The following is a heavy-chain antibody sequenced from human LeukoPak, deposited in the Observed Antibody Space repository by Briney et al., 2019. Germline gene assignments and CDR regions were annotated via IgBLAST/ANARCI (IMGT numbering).Heavy chain of an antibody. CDR3: ARRWVYDKRAFDA. D-gene: IGHD3-16*01. V-gene: IGHV4-59*08. CDR2: IYYTGTT. Sequence: PSGTLSLTCAVYGGSFSCYYWSWIRQPPGKGLEWIGYIYYTGTTDSNPSLKSRVTISLDTSKNQFSLNLSSVTAADTAVYYCARRWVYDKRAFDAWGQGTMVTVSS. J-gene: IGHJ3*01. CDR1: GGSFSCYY.